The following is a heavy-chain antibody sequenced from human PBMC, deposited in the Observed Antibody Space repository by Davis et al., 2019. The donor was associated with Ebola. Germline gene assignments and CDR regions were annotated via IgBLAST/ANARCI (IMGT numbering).Heavy chain of an antibody. CDR3: ARMPGSGASYFES. J-gene: IGHJ4*02. Sequence: SGPTLVKPTQTLTLTCAFSGFSLSARGMRVGWVRQSPGKPLEWLARGDLDDYKFYSTPLKTRLSISKDTSKNQVVLTMANMDPVDTATYYCARMPGSGASYFESWGQGILVTVSS. V-gene: IGHV2-70*04. CDR1: GFSLSARGMR. D-gene: IGHD3-3*01. CDR2: GDLDDYK.